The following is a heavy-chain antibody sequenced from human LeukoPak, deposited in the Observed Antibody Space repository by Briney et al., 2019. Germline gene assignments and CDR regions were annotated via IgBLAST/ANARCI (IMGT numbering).Heavy chain of an antibody. CDR3: ARVRAEYYYDGSGYYGPKLPFDH. V-gene: IGHV1-69*13. D-gene: IGHD3-22*01. CDR2: IIPIFGTA. Sequence: SVKVSCKASGGTFSSYAISWVRQAPGQGLEWMGGIIPIFGTANYAQKFQGRVTITADESTSTAYMELSSLRSEDTAVYYCARVRAEYYYDGSGYYGPKLPFDHWGQGTLVTVSS. CDR1: GGTFSSYA. J-gene: IGHJ4*02.